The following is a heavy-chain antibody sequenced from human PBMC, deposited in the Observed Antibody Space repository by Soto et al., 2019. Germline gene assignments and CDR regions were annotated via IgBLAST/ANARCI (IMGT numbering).Heavy chain of an antibody. CDR2: IKQDGSEK. J-gene: IGHJ4*03. CDR1: GFTFSSYW. D-gene: IGHD6-19*01. CDR3: ASFPDSSCWYFSGYFGN. V-gene: IGHV3-7*03. Sequence: GSVRLSCAASGFTFSSYWMSWVRQAPGKGLEWVANIKQDGSEKYYVDSVKGRFTISRDNAKNSLYLQMNSLRAEDTAVYYCASFPDSSCWYFSGYFGNRGRRPLVGVAS.